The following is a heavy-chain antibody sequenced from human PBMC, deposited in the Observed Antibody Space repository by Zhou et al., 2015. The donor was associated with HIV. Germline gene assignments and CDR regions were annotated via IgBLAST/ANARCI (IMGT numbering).Heavy chain of an antibody. D-gene: IGHD6-19*01. CDR2: ISTYDGST. J-gene: IGHJ4*02. V-gene: IGHV1-18*01. CDR1: GYTYSKFG. Sequence: QVQLVQSGPEVKKPGTSVKVSCSASGYTYSKFGVTWVRQAPGQGLEWMGWISTYDGSTHYARKFQGRVIMTADTSINTAYMELRTLTPDDTAVYYCARGKQQWLVQDYWGQGTLVTVSS. CDR3: ARGKQQWLVQDY.